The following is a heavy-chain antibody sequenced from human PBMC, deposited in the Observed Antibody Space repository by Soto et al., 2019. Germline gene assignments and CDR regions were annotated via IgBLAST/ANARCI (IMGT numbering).Heavy chain of an antibody. CDR2: VGGGGDNI. CDR1: GFTFSSYS. CDR3: AKRDTGSGRSPPLINY. J-gene: IGHJ4*02. D-gene: IGHD3-10*01. V-gene: IGHV3-23*01. Sequence: QLLESGGGLVQPGGSLRLSCAASGFTFSSYSMNWVLQAPGKGLQWVATVGGGGDNIFYADSVKGRFTISRDDSQNMVFLQMNSLRPEDTAVYFCAKRDTGSGRSPPLINYWGQGTLVTVSS.